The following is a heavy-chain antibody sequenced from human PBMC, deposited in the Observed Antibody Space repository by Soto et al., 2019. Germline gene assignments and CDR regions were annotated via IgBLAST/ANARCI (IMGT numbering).Heavy chain of an antibody. J-gene: IGHJ4*02. D-gene: IGHD3-22*01. CDR2: ISGSGGST. Sequence: PGGSLRLSCAASGFTFSSYAMSWVRQAPGKGLEWVSAISGSGGSTYYADSVKGRFTISRDNSKNTLYLQMNSLRAEDTAVYYCAKGYYESSGYPYFDYWGQGTLVTVSS. CDR3: AKGYYESSGYPYFDY. CDR1: GFTFSSYA. V-gene: IGHV3-23*01.